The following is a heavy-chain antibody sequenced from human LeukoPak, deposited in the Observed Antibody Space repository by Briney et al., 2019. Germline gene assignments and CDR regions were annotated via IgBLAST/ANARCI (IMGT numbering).Heavy chain of an antibody. J-gene: IGHJ4*02. D-gene: IGHD3-10*01. CDR1: GFTFSNAW. CDR3: TTDLLWFGELYFDY. V-gene: IGHV3-15*01. CDR2: IKSKTDGGTT. Sequence: GGSLRLSCAASGFTFSNAWMSWVRQAPGKGLEWVGRIKSKTDGGTTDYAAPVKGRFTISRDDSKTTLYLQMNSLKTEDTAVYYCTTDLLWFGELYFDYWGQGTLVTVSS.